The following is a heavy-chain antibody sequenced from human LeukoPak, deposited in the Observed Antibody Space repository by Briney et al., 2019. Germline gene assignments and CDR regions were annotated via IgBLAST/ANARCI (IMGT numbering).Heavy chain of an antibody. D-gene: IGHD6-13*01. V-gene: IGHV1-2*06. Sequence: ASVKVSCKASGYTFTGHYMHWVGQAPGQGLEWMGRINPNSGGTNYAQKFQGRVTMTRDTSISTAYMKLTRLRYDDTAMYYCAGEVGYSSSWYGRFDPWGQGTLVTVSS. CDR1: GYTFTGHY. CDR2: INPNSGGT. CDR3: AGEVGYSSSWYGRFDP. J-gene: IGHJ5*01.